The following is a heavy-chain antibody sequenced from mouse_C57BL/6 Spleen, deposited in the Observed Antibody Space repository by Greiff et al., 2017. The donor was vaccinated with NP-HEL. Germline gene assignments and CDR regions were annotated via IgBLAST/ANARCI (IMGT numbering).Heavy chain of an antibody. V-gene: IGHV1-69*01. CDR3: AIYSNDAMDY. CDR2: IDPSDSYT. Sequence: VQLQQPGAELVIPGASVKLSCKASGYTFTSYWMHWVKQRPGQGLEWIGEIDPSDSYTNYNQKFKGKSTLTVDKSSSTAYMQLSSLTSEDSAVYYCAIYSNDAMDYWGQGTSVTVSS. D-gene: IGHD2-5*01. J-gene: IGHJ4*01. CDR1: GYTFTSYW.